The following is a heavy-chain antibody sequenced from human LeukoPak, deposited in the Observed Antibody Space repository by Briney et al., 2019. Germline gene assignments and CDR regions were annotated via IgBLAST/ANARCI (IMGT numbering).Heavy chain of an antibody. J-gene: IGHJ6*03. CDR3: ARHGEIAAAGYYYYYMDV. CDR1: GYTFTSYD. D-gene: IGHD6-13*01. V-gene: IGHV1-8*01. Sequence: ASVKVSCKASGYTFTSYDINWVRQATGQGLEWMGWMHLNSGNSGYAQKVQGRVTMTRNTSISTAYMELSSLRSEDTAVYYCARHGEIAAAGYYYYYMDVWGKGTTVTVSS. CDR2: MHLNSGNS.